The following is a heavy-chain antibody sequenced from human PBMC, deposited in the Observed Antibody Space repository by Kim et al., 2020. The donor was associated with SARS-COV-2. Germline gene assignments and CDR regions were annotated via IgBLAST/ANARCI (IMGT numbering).Heavy chain of an antibody. CDR1: GFTFSSYW. CDR3: ARGKTPAAVTPFDS. V-gene: IGHV3-74*01. Sequence: GGSLRLSCAASGFTFSSYWMHWVRQAPGKGLVGVSRINSDGSSTIYADSVKGRFTISIDNAKNTLYLQMNSLRAEDTAVYYCARGKTPAAVTPFDSWGQG. D-gene: IGHD4-17*01. CDR2: INSDGSST. J-gene: IGHJ4*02.